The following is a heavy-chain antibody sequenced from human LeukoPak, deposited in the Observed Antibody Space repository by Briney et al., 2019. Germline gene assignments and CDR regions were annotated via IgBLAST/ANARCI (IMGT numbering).Heavy chain of an antibody. Sequence: GGSLRLSCAASGFTFSDYYMSWIRQAPGKGLEWVSYISSSGSTIYYADSVKGRFTISRDNAKNSLYLQMNSLRAEDTAVCYCASIVATIPNWFDPWGQGTLVTVSS. D-gene: IGHD5-12*01. CDR2: ISSSGSTI. CDR3: ASIVATIPNWFDP. V-gene: IGHV3-11*04. J-gene: IGHJ5*02. CDR1: GFTFSDYY.